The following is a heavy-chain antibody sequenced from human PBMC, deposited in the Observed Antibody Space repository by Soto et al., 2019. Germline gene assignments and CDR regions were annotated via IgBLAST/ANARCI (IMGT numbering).Heavy chain of an antibody. J-gene: IGHJ4*02. CDR3: TRDFVSSWNFDY. Sequence: EVQLVESGGGLVQPGGSLKLSCAASGFTFSGSAMHWVRQASGKGLEWVGRIRSKANSYATAYAASVKGRFTISRDDSKNTAYLQMNSLKTEDTAVYYCTRDFVSSWNFDYCGQGTLVTVSS. V-gene: IGHV3-73*01. CDR2: IRSKANSYAT. CDR1: GFTFSGSA. D-gene: IGHD6-13*01.